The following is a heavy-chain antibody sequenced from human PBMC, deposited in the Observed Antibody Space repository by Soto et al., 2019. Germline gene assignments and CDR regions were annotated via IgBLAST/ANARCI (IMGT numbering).Heavy chain of an antibody. CDR2: IYYSGST. V-gene: IGHV4-31*03. CDR3: ARGHDPIVNYYFDY. CDR1: GGSISSGGYY. D-gene: IGHD1-20*01. J-gene: IGHJ4*02. Sequence: QVQLQESGPGLVKPSQTLSLTCTVSGGSISSGGYYWCWIRQHPGKGLEWIGYIYYSGSTYYNPSLKSRVTISVDTSKNQFSRKLSSVTAADTAVYYCARGHDPIVNYYFDYWGQGTLVTVSS.